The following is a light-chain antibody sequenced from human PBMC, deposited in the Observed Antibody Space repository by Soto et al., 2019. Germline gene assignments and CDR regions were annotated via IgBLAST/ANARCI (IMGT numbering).Light chain of an antibody. J-gene: IGLJ3*02. Sequence: QSALTQPASVSGSPGQSISISCTGTSSDVGGYKYVSWYQQHPGKAPKLMIYEVITRPSGISNRFSGSKSGNTASLTISGLQAEDEADYYCSSYTSSNTWVFGGGTKLTVL. CDR3: SSYTSSNTWV. CDR2: EVI. V-gene: IGLV2-14*01. CDR1: SSDVGGYKY.